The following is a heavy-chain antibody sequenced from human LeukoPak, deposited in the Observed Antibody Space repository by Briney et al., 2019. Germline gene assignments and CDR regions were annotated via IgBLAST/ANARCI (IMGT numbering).Heavy chain of an antibody. V-gene: IGHV1-2*02. Sequence: ASVKVSCKASGYTFTSYYLHWVRQAPGQGLEWMGWINPSSGGTNYAQKFQGRVTMTRDTSISTAYMELSRLRSDDTAEYYCARALYYDSSGNYSSSYYYFQHWGQGTLVTVSS. CDR3: ARALYYDSSGNYSSSYYYFQH. CDR1: GYTFTSYY. CDR2: INPSSGGT. J-gene: IGHJ1*01. D-gene: IGHD3-22*01.